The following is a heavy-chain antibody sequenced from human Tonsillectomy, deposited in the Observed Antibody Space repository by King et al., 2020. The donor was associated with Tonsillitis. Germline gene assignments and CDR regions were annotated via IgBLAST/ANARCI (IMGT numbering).Heavy chain of an antibody. V-gene: IGHV3-30*02. D-gene: IGHD3-10*01. CDR2: IRYDGSNK. Sequence: VQLVESGGGVVQPGGSLRLSCAASGFTFSSYGMHWVRQAPGKGLEWVAFIRYDGSNKYYADSVKGRFTISRDNSKNTLYLQMNSLRAEDTAVYYCAKRGLYGSGSYSFDYWGQGTLVTVSS. CDR1: GFTFSSYG. CDR3: AKRGLYGSGSYSFDY. J-gene: IGHJ4*02.